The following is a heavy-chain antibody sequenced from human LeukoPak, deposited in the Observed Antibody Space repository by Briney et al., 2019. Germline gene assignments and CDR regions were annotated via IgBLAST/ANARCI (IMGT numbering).Heavy chain of an antibody. V-gene: IGHV3-43*02. CDR1: GFMFDAYT. Sequence: HPGGSLRLSCTASGFMFDAYTMHWVRQAPGEGLEWVSLINGDSGRTYYADSVKGRFTISRDNSKNSLYLQMNSLRTEDTALYYCAKDRGYEVVFDARGQGTLVTVSS. J-gene: IGHJ4*02. CDR2: INGDSGRT. CDR3: AKDRGYEVVFDA. D-gene: IGHD5-12*01.